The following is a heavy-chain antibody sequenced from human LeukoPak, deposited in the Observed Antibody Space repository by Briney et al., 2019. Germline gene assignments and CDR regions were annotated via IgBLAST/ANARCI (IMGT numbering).Heavy chain of an antibody. V-gene: IGHV4-4*07. CDR1: SGSLVNYY. D-gene: IGHD6-6*01. Sequence: SETLSLTCTVSSGSLVNYYWNWLRQPAGKGLEWIGHIYTSGSTNYNPSLRSRATMSVDTSKNHFSLKLNSVTAADTAFYYCAREYSSSSGKVLDFWGQGTLVTVSS. CDR2: IYTSGST. CDR3: AREYSSSSGKVLDF. J-gene: IGHJ4*02.